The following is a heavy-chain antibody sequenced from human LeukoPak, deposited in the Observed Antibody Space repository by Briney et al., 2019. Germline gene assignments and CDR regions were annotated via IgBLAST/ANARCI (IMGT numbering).Heavy chain of an antibody. CDR1: GFTFDDYA. CDR3: AKDRDSSGYYYGLDS. D-gene: IGHD3-22*01. J-gene: IGHJ4*02. CDR2: ISWHSGSI. V-gene: IGHV3-9*01. Sequence: PGGSLRLSWAASGFTFDDYAMHWVRHAPGKGREWVSGISWHSGSIGYADSVKGRLSISRDNAKNSLYLQMNSLRAEDTALYYCAKDRDSSGYYYGLDSWGQGTLVTVSS.